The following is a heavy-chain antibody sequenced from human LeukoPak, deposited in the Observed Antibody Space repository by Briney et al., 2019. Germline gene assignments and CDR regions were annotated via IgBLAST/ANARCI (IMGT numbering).Heavy chain of an antibody. V-gene: IGHV3-15*01. Sequence: GGSLRLSCAASGFTFSNVWMSWVRQAPGKGLEWVGRIKSKTDGGTTDYAAPVKGRFTISRDDSKNTLNLQMHSLKTEDTAVYYCTPSIAVAGSLDYWGQGTLVTVSS. CDR3: TPSIAVAGSLDY. D-gene: IGHD6-19*01. CDR1: GFTFSNVW. J-gene: IGHJ4*02. CDR2: IKSKTDGGTT.